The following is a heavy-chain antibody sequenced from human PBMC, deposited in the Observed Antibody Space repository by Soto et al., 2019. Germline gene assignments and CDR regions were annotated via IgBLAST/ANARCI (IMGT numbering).Heavy chain of an antibody. CDR1: GGSISSSSYY. CDR3: ASSIAAAYNAIYFDY. D-gene: IGHD6-13*01. CDR2: IYYSGST. V-gene: IGHV4-39*01. Sequence: PSETLSLTCTVSGGSISSSSYYWGWIRQPPGKGLEWIGSIYYSGSTYYNPSLKSRVTISVDTSKNQFSLKLSSVTAADTAVYYCASSIAAAYNAIYFDYWSQGTLVTVSS. J-gene: IGHJ4*02.